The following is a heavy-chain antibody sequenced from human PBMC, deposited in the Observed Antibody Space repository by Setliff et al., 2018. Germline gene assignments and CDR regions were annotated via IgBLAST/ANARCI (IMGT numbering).Heavy chain of an antibody. CDR2: IIPIFGTA. CDR1: GGTFSSYA. CDR3: ARARSFNWIDIDY. J-gene: IGHJ4*02. D-gene: IGHD1-20*01. V-gene: IGHV1-69*06. Sequence: VASVKVSCKASGGTFSSYAISWVRQAPGQGLEWMGGIIPIFGTANYAQKFQGRVTITADKSTSTAYMELSSLRSEDTAVYYCARARSFNWIDIDYWGQGTLVTVSS.